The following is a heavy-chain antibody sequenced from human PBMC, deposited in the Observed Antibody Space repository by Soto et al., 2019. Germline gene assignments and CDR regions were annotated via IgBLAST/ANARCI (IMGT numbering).Heavy chain of an antibody. CDR3: AKDSAKGGATDWADY. J-gene: IGHJ4*02. D-gene: IGHD1-26*01. CDR2: ISWDGGST. V-gene: IGHV3-43D*03. CDR1: GFTFDDYA. Sequence: GESLKISCAASGFTFDDYAMHWVRQAPGKGLEWVSLISWDGGSTYYADSVKGRFTISRDNSKNSLYLQMNSLRAEDPDLYYCAKDSAKGGATDWADYWGQGTLVTVSS.